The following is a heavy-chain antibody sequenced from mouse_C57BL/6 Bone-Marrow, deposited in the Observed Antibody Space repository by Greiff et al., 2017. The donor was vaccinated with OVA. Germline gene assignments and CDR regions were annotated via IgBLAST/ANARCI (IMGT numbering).Heavy chain of an antibody. Sequence: QVQLQQSGAELVKPGASVKMSCKASGYTFTTYPIEWMKQNHGKSLEWIGNFHPYNDDTKYNEQFKGKATLTVDKSSSTVYLELSRLTSDDSAVYYCARPGDYDGDWFAYWGQGTLVTVSA. CDR2: FHPYNDDT. J-gene: IGHJ3*01. D-gene: IGHD2-4*01. CDR1: GYTFTTYP. CDR3: ARPGDYDGDWFAY. V-gene: IGHV1-47*01.